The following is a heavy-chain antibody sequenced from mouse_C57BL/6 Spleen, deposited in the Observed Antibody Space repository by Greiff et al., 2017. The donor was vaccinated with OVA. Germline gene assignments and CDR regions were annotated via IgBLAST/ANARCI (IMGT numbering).Heavy chain of an antibody. J-gene: IGHJ1*03. CDR2: IDPETGGT. Sequence: VQLQQSGAELVRPGASVTLSCKASGYTFTDYEMHWVKQPPVHGLEWIGAIDPETGGTAYNQKFKGKAILTADKSSSTAYMVLRSLTSEDAAVYYCTRAGNYYCSHWYFDVWGTGTTVTVSS. V-gene: IGHV1-15*01. D-gene: IGHD1-1*01. CDR1: GYTFTDYE. CDR3: TRAGNYYCSHWYFDV.